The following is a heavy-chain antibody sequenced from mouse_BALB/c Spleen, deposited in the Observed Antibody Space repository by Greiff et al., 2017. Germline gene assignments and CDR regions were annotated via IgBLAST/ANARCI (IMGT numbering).Heavy chain of an antibody. CDR2: IRSKSNNYAT. CDR1: GFTFNTYA. D-gene: IGHD4-1*01. Sequence: EADGGLVQPKGSLKLSCAASGFTFNTYAMHWVFQAPGKGLEWVARIRSKSNNYATYYADSVKDRFTISRDDSQSMLYLQMNNLKTEDTAMYYCVRPRTGGYFDVWGAGTTVTVSS. J-gene: IGHJ1*01. V-gene: IGHV10-3*03. CDR3: VRPRTGGYFDV.